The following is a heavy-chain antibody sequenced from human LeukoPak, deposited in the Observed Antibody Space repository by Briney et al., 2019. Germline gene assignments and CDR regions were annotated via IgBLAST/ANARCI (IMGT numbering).Heavy chain of an antibody. CDR1: GFTFSSYS. J-gene: IGHJ6*03. CDR3: AKDGAAAIWSYCMDV. CDR2: IWNDGSNK. V-gene: IGHV3-33*06. D-gene: IGHD2-2*01. Sequence: RGSLRLSCAASGFTFSSYSRHWVRQAPGKGLEWVGVIWNDGSNKYYADSVKGRFTISRDNSTNTLCLPMNSLSATATAVDFFAKDGAAAIWSYCMDVWGKGTTVTVSS.